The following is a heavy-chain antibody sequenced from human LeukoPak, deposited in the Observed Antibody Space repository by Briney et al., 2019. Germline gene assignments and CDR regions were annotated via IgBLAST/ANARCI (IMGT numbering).Heavy chain of an antibody. CDR3: ARDLQSIAAAGFFDY. CDR2: ISYDGSNK. CDR1: GFTFSSYA. Sequence: GGSLRLSCAASGFTFSSYAMHWVRQAPGKGLEWVAVISYDGSNKYYADSAKGRFTISRDNSKNTLYLQMNSLRAEDTAVYYCARDLQSIAAAGFFDYWGQGTLVTVSS. J-gene: IGHJ4*02. V-gene: IGHV3-30-3*01. D-gene: IGHD6-13*01.